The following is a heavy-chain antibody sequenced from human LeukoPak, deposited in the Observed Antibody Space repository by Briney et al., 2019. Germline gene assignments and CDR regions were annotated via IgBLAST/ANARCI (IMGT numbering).Heavy chain of an antibody. CDR2: TYYTSKWKN. J-gene: IGHJ5*02. V-gene: IGHV6-1*01. CDR1: GDSVSSNSVA. Sequence: SQTLSLTCAISGDSVSSNSVARNWFRQSPSRGLEWLGRTYYTSKWKNDYAESVQSRIAVNPDTSKNQFSLHLNSVTPEDTAVYYCARQSYRRFDPWGQGTLVTVSS. CDR3: ARQSYRRFDP.